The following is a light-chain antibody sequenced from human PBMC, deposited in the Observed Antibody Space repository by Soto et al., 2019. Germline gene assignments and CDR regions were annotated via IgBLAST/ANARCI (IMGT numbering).Light chain of an antibody. CDR1: SSDVGGYNY. V-gene: IGLV2-14*03. Sequence: QSALTQPASVSGSPGQSITISCTGTSSDVGGYNYVSWSQQHPGKAPQLMIYEVSNRPSGVSNRFSGSKSGNTASLTISGLQAEDGADYYCSSYTSSSTYVFGTGTKVTVL. CDR2: EVS. J-gene: IGLJ1*01. CDR3: SSYTSSSTYV.